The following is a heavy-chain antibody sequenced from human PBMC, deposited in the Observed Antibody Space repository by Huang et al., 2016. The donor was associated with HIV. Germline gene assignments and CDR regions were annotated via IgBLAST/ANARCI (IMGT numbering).Heavy chain of an antibody. D-gene: IGHD3-9*01. CDR1: GGSFCGYF. V-gene: IGHV4-34*01. J-gene: IGHJ6*02. Sequence: QVQLQQWGAGLLKPSETLSLTCAVHGGSFCGYFWSGVRQPPGKGLKWLGEINHSGSTKLNPSLKSRVTISRDTSKNQFSLKLSSVTAADTAVYYCTRGAVRYFDRGGTRYYGMDVWGQGTTVTVSS. CDR2: INHSGST. CDR3: TRGAVRYFDRGGTRYYGMDV.